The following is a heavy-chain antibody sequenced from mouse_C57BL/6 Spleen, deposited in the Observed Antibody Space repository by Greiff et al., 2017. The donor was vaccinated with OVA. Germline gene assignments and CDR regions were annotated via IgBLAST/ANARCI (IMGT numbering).Heavy chain of an antibody. V-gene: IGHV1-69*01. CDR3: ARRDYEAMDY. CDR2: IDPSDSNT. CDR1: GYTFTSYW. J-gene: IGHJ4*01. Sequence: VQLQQPGAELVMPGASVKLSCTASGYTFTSYWMHWVKQRPGKGLEWIGEIDPSDSNTNYKQKLKGKSTMTVDKSYSTAYMPLSSLTSEDSAVYYCARRDYEAMDYWGQGTSVTVSS.